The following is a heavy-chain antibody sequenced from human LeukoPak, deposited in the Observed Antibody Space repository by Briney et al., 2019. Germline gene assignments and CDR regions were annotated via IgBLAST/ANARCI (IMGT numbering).Heavy chain of an antibody. CDR3: AKGVRRSSDYSSPVDY. Sequence: PGGSLRLSCAASGFTVSSYAMSWVRQAPGKGLEWVSAISGSGGSTYYADSVKGRFTISRDNSRNTLYLQMNSLRAEDTAVYYCAKGVRRSSDYSSPVDYWGQGTLVTVSS. D-gene: IGHD3-22*01. V-gene: IGHV3-23*01. CDR1: GFTVSSYA. J-gene: IGHJ4*02. CDR2: ISGSGGST.